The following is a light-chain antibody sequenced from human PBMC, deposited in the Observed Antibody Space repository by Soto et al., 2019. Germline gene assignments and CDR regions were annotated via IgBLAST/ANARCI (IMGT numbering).Light chain of an antibody. CDR3: SSYTSSSTYV. CDR2: DVT. V-gene: IGLV2-14*01. J-gene: IGLJ1*01. Sequence: QSALTQPASVSGSPGQSIAISCTGTSSDVGGYNYVSWYQQHPGKAPKLIIYDVTNRPSGVSNRFSGSKSGNMASLTISGLQAEDEADYYCSSYTSSSTYVFGTGTKLTVL. CDR1: SSDVGGYNY.